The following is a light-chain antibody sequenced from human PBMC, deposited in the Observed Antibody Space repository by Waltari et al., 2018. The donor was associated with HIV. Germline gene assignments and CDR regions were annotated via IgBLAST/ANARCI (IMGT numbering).Light chain of an antibody. CDR2: QDS. Sequence: SYELTQPPSVSVSPGQTASITCSGDKLGDKYACWYQQKPGQSPVLVINQDSKRPSGSPERLSGSNSGNTATLTISGTQAMDEADYYCQAWDSSAGVFGGGTKLTVL. CDR3: QAWDSSAGV. CDR1: KLGDKY. V-gene: IGLV3-1*01. J-gene: IGLJ2*01.